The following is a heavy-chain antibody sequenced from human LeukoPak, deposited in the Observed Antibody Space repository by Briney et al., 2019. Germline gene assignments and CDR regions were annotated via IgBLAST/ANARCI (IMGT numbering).Heavy chain of an antibody. D-gene: IGHD3-16*01. V-gene: IGHV4-34*01. J-gene: IGHJ6*02. CDR1: GGSFSGYY. CDR3: ARGLGSYYYGMDV. Sequence: SETLSLTCAVYGGSFSGYYWSWIRQPPGKGLEWIGEINHSGSTNYNPSLKSRVTISVDTSKNQFSLKLSSVTAADTAVYYCARGLGSYYYGMDVWGQGTTATVSS. CDR2: INHSGST.